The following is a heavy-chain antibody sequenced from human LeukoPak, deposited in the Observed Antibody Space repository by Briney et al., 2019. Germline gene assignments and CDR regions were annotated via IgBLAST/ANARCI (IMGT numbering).Heavy chain of an antibody. V-gene: IGHV1-8*03. CDR1: GHPLSSLD. CDR2: MNPNSGNT. D-gene: IGHD2-8*01. CDR3: ATSLFCSNGVCYTGGYYFDY. J-gene: IGHJ4*02. Sequence: ASVKVSCKASGHPLSSLDITWVRRAPGQGLEWMGWMNPNSGNTAYAQKFQGRVTITSDTSITTAYMELGSLRSGDTAVYYCATSLFCSNGVCYTGGYYFDYWGQGTLVTVSS.